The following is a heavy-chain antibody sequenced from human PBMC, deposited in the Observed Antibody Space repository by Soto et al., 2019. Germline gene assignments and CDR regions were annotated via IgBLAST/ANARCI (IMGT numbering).Heavy chain of an antibody. D-gene: IGHD3-3*01. Sequence: GGSLRLSCAASGFTFSSYGMHWVRQAPGKGLEWVAVILYDGSNKYYADSVKGRFTISRDNSKNTLYLQMNSLRAEDTAVYYCAKAEWLFYELFDYWGQGTLVTVSS. J-gene: IGHJ4*02. CDR3: AKAEWLFYELFDY. CDR2: ILYDGSNK. V-gene: IGHV3-30*18. CDR1: GFTFSSYG.